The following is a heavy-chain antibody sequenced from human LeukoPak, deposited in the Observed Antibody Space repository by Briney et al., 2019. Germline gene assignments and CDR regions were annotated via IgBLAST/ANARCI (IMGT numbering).Heavy chain of an antibody. CDR1: GGSISGYY. J-gene: IGHJ3*02. Sequence: PSETLSLTCTVSGGSISGYYCSWVRQPPGKEMEWTGYVYSSGNTNYNPSLKSRVTLSVDTSKNQFSLKLVSVTAADTAVYYCARHPPSSAGAYDIWGQGTMVTVSS. D-gene: IGHD3-10*01. V-gene: IGHV4-59*08. CDR3: ARHPPSSAGAYDI. CDR2: VYSSGNT.